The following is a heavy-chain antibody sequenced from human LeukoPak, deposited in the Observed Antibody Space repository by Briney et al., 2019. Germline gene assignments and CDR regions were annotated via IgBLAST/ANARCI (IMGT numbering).Heavy chain of an antibody. CDR3: ARGVAAARYGY. CDR1: GGSISSYY. J-gene: IGHJ4*02. D-gene: IGHD6-13*01. CDR2: IYYSGTT. V-gene: IGHV4-59*01. Sequence: SETLSLTCTVSGGSISSYYWSWIRQPPGKGLEWIGYIYYSGTTNYNPSLKSRVTISVDTSKNQFSLKLSSVTAADTAVYYCARGVAAARYGYWGQGTLVTVSS.